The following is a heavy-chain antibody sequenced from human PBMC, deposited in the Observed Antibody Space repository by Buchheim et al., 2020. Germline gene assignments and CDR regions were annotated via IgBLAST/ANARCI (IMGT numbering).Heavy chain of an antibody. D-gene: IGHD3-22*01. CDR1: GFTFSSYS. CDR3: ARDLAMYYYDSSGYYYYYGMDV. J-gene: IGHJ6*02. Sequence: EVQLVESGGGLVKPGGSLRLSCAASGFTFSSYSMNWVRQAPGKGLEWVSSISSSSSYIYYADSVKGRFTISRDNAKNSLYLQMNSLRAEDTAVYYCARDLAMYYYDSSGYYYYYGMDVWGQGTT. V-gene: IGHV3-21*01. CDR2: ISSSSSYI.